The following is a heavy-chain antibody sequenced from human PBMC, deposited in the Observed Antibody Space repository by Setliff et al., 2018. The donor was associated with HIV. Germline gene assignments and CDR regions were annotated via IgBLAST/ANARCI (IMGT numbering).Heavy chain of an antibody. CDR2: IIPIFGTA. Sequence: AASVKVSCKASGVTFSSYAISWVRQAPGQGLEWMGGIIPIFGTANYAQKFQGRVTITADESTSTAYMELSSLRSEDTAVYYCARFSLGYCSGGSCYPDFDPWGQGTLVTVSS. J-gene: IGHJ5*02. CDR1: GVTFSSYA. D-gene: IGHD2-15*01. V-gene: IGHV1-69*13. CDR3: ARFSLGYCSGGSCYPDFDP.